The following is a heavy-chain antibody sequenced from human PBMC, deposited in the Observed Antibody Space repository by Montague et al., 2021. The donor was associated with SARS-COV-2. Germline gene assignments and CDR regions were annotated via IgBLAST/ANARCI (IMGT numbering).Heavy chain of an antibody. D-gene: IGHD1-1*01. V-gene: IGHV4-39*01. CDR2: VHYSGRP. CDR3: TRHVHMTWPEPSPGFDY. Sequence: SETLSLTCTVSGASISSSSYNWGWIRQPPGKGLEWIGSVHYSGRPYYNPSLKSQVTIYVDTSKNQLSLKLSSVTAADTAVYYCTRHVHMTWPEPSPGFDYWGQGTLVTVSS. CDR1: GASISSSSYN. J-gene: IGHJ4*02.